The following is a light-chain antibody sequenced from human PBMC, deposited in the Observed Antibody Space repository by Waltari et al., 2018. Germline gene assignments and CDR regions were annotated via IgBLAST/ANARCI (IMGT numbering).Light chain of an antibody. Sequence: QSVLTQPPSASGTPGQRVTISCSCSSSNIGSNALNWYQHLPGTAPTLLIYSHDQRPSGVPDRFSGSKSGTSASLAISGLQSEDEADYYCGAWDDRLNVYVFGTGTRVTVL. CDR2: SHD. CDR3: GAWDDRLNVYV. V-gene: IGLV1-44*01. J-gene: IGLJ1*01. CDR1: SSNIGSNA.